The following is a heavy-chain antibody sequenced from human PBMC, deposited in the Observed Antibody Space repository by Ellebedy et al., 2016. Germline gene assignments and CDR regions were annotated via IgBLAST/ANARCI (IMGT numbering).Heavy chain of an antibody. J-gene: IGHJ4*02. D-gene: IGHD3-10*01. CDR3: AKLPTSGSYLTY. V-gene: IGHV3-23*01. CDR1: GFTFSNYA. CDR2: IGGSGGIT. Sequence: GGSLRLXXAASGFTFSNYAMSWVRQAPGKGLAWVSAIGGSGGITYYADSVKGRFTVSRDNSKNTLYLQMNSLRAEDTAVYYCAKLPTSGSYLTYWGQGTLVTVSS.